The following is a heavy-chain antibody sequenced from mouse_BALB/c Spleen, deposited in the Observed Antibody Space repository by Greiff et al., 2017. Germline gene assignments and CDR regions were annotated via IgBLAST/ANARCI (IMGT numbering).Heavy chain of an antibody. CDR1: GYTFTDYN. V-gene: IGHV1S29*02. CDR3: ARPYYGSSSYYFDY. CDR2: IYPYNGGT. D-gene: IGHD1-1*01. Sequence: EVQLQQSGPELVKPGASVKISCKASGYTFTDYNMHWVKQSHGKSLEWIGYIYPYNGGTGYNQKFKSKATLTVDNSSSTAYMELRSLTSEDSAVYYCARPYYGSSSYYFDYWGQGTTLTVSS. J-gene: IGHJ2*01.